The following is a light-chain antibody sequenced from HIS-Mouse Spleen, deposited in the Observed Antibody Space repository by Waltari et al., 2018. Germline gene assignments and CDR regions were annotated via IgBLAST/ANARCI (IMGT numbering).Light chain of an antibody. CDR3: QQYGSSSTWT. Sequence: DIVLTQSPGTLSLSPGERATLSCRASQSVSSSYLAWYQQKPGQAPRLLIYGASSRATGIPDRFSGSGSGTDFTLTISRLEPEDFVVYYCQQYGSSSTWTFGQGTKVEIK. V-gene: IGKV3-20*01. CDR1: QSVSSSY. CDR2: GAS. J-gene: IGKJ1*01.